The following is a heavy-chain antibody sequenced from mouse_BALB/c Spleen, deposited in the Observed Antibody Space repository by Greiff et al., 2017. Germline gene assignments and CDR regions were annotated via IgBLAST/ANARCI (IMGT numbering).Heavy chain of an antibody. CDR3: ARGDYGSSYAFDY. Sequence: QVQLQQSGPGLVAPSQSLSITCTVSGFSLTGYGVNWVRQPPGKGLEWLGMIWGDGSTDYNSALKSRLSISKDNSKSQVFLKMNSLQTDDTARYYWARGDYGSSYAFDYWGQGTTLTVSS. D-gene: IGHD1-1*01. CDR1: GFSLTGYG. J-gene: IGHJ2*01. CDR2: IWGDGST. V-gene: IGHV2-6-7*01.